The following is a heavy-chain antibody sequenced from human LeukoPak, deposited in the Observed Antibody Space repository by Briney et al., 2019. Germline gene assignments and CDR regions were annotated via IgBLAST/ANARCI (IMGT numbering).Heavy chain of an antibody. CDR3: AARSIAAAGLNY. V-gene: IGHV4-59*01. CDR2: IYYSGST. J-gene: IGHJ4*02. D-gene: IGHD6-13*01. Sequence: SETLSLTCTVSGGSISSYYWSWIRQPPGKGLEWIGYIYYSGSTNYNPSLKSQVTISVDTSKNQFSLKLSSVTAADTAVYYCAARSIAAAGLNYWGQGTLVTVSS. CDR1: GGSISSYY.